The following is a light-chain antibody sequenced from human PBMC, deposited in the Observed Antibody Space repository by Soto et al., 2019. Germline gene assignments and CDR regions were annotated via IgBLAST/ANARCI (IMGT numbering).Light chain of an antibody. CDR2: EVS. Sequence: QSALTQPPSASGSPGQSVTISCTGTSSDVGGYNYVSWYQQHPGKAPKLMIYEVSKRPSGVPDRFSGSKSGNTASLTVSGLQAEDEADYYCSSYAGXNXXXXFGG. CDR3: SSYAGXNXXXX. J-gene: IGLJ2*01. V-gene: IGLV2-8*01. CDR1: SSDVGGYNY.